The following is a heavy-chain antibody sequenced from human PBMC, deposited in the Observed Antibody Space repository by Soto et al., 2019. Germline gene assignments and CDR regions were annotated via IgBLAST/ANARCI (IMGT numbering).Heavy chain of an antibody. D-gene: IGHD2-2*01. CDR3: ARVPEYCSSNGCYYYMDV. J-gene: IGHJ6*03. CDR2: ISSSSSYI. V-gene: IGHV3-21*01. Sequence: EVQLVESGGGLVKPGGSLRLSCAASGFTFNSYNMHWVRQAPGKGLEWVSSISSSSSYIYYADSVKGRFTISRDNAKNSLYLQMNSLRAEDTAVYYCARVPEYCSSNGCYYYMDVWGKGTTVTVSS. CDR1: GFTFNSYN.